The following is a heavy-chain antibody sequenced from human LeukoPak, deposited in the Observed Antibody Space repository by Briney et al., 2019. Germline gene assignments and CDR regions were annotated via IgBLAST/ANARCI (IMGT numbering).Heavy chain of an antibody. CDR3: ARVFHCSSTSCYTPPSPRRYYFDY. Sequence: ASVKVSCKASGYTFTSYGISWVRQAPGQGLEWMGWISAYNGNTNYAQKLQGRVTMTTDTSTSTAYMELRSLRSDDTAVYYCARVFHCSSTSCYTPPSPRRYYFDYWGQGTLVTVSS. D-gene: IGHD2-2*02. CDR1: GYTFTSYG. J-gene: IGHJ4*02. V-gene: IGHV1-18*01. CDR2: ISAYNGNT.